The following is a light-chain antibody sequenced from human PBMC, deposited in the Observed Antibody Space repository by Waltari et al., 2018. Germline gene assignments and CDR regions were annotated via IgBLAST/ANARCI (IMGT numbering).Light chain of an antibody. V-gene: IGKV3-20*01. Sequence: DIVLTQSPGPLPLSPGERATLSCRASQTVSTYYFAWYQQKPGQAPRLLIYGASSRATGIPDRFSGGGSGTDFTLTISRLEPEDFAVYYCQQYGSSPLTFGGGTKVEIK. J-gene: IGKJ4*01. CDR3: QQYGSSPLT. CDR1: QTVSTYY. CDR2: GAS.